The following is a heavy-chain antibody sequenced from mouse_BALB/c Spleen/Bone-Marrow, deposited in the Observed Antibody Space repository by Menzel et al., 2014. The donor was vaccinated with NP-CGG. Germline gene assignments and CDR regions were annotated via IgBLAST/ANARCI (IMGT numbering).Heavy chain of an antibody. Sequence: LVESGASMKISCKASGYSFTGYTMNWVKQSHGKNLEWIGLINPYNGGTSYNQKFMGKATSTVDKSSSTAYMELLSLTSEDSAVYYCARWDYYGYAMDYWGQGTSVTVSS. J-gene: IGHJ4*01. CDR1: GYSFTGYT. V-gene: IGHV1-26*01. CDR3: ARWDYYGYAMDY. D-gene: IGHD1-1*01. CDR2: INPYNGGT.